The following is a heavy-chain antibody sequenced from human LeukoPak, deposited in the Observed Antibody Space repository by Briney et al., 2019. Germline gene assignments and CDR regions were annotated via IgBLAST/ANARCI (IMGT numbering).Heavy chain of an antibody. J-gene: IGHJ4*02. CDR3: VKDFHNSWTFDY. CDR1: GLTFSTCG. CDR2: INDGGNRK. D-gene: IGHD3/OR15-3a*01. V-gene: IGHV3-30*02. Sequence: GGSLRLSCAASGLTFSTCGMHWVRQAPGKGLEWVAFINDGGNRKDYADSVQGRLTISRDTSKNILYLQMNSLRVEDTAVYYCVKDFHNSWTFDYWGQGTLVTVSS.